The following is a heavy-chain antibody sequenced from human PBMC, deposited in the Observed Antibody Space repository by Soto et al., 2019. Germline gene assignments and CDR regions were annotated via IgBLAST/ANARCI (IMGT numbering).Heavy chain of an antibody. CDR2: INAGNGNT. D-gene: IGHD3-22*01. CDR1: GYTFTSYA. J-gene: IGHJ3*02. Sequence: QVQLVQSGAEVKKPGASVKVSCKASGYTFTSYAMHWVRQAPGQRLEWMGWINAGNGNTKYSQKFQGRVTITRDTSVSTAYMELSSLRSEDTAVYYCATTPFYDSSFDAFDIWGQGTMVTVSS. V-gene: IGHV1-3*01. CDR3: ATTPFYDSSFDAFDI.